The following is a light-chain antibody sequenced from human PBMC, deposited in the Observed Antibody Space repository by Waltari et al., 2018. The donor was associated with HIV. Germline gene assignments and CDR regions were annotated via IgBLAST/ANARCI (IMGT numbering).Light chain of an antibody. CDR3: QTYDSSLSGSVV. CDR2: GN. J-gene: IGLJ2*01. V-gene: IGLV1-40*01. CDR1: SYNIGARFD. Sequence: QSVLTQPPSVSGAPGQTVTISCTGSSYNIGARFDVHWYQQIPGTAPKLLMYGNSRPSGVPDRFSGSKSGTSASLAITGLQAEDEADYYCQTYDSSLSGSVVFGGGTKLTVL.